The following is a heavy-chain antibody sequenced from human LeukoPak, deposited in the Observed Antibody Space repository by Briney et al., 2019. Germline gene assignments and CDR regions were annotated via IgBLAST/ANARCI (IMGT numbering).Heavy chain of an antibody. CDR2: NYHSGST. J-gene: IGHJ6*02. CDR1: GGSISSGGYS. D-gene: IGHD6-13*01. CDR3: ARVTAAYYYGMDV. Sequence: SETLSLTCAVSGGSISSGGYSGSWIRQPPGKGLEWIGYNYHSGSTYYNPSLKSRVTISVDRSKNQFSLKLSSVTAADTAVYYCARVTAAYYYGMDVWGQGTTVTVSS. V-gene: IGHV4-30-2*01.